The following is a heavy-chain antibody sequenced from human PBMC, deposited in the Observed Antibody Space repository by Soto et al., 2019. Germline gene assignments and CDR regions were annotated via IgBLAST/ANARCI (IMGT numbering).Heavy chain of an antibody. J-gene: IGHJ4*02. CDR2: IYTSGST. CDR3: ARDLKFGQADY. D-gene: IGHD3-10*01. V-gene: IGHV4-4*07. CDR1: GGSISSYY. Sequence: SETLSLTCTVSGGSISSYYWTWIRQPSGKGLEWIGRIYTSGSTDYNPSLKSRVTMSVDTSKNQFSLKLSSVTAADTAVYYCARDLKFGQADYWGQGSQVTVSS.